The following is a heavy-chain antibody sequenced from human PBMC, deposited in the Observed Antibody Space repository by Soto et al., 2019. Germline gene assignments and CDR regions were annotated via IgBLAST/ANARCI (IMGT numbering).Heavy chain of an antibody. CDR2: MYHSGSS. CDR3: ARDHVVETNYGFLAY. D-gene: IGHD2-21*01. V-gene: IGHV4-59*01. J-gene: IGHJ4*02. Sequence: PSETLSLTCTVSGGSISSYYWSWIRQPPGKGLEWIGYMYHSGSSNYNPSLKRRATISVDTSKNQVSLEVTSVTAADTAVYYCARDHVVETNYGFLAYWGQGILVTVSS. CDR1: GGSISSYY.